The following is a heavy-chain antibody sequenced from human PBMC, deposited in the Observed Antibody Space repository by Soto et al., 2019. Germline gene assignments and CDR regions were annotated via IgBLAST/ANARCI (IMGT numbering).Heavy chain of an antibody. CDR3: ARDSGGYSYGFYYFDY. V-gene: IGHV1-2*04. Sequence: ASVKVSCKASGYTFTGYYMHWVRQAPGQGLEWMGWINPNSGGTNYAQKFQGWVTMTRDTSISTAYMELSRLRSDDTAVYYCARDSGGYSYGFYYFDYWGQGTLVTVSS. D-gene: IGHD5-18*01. J-gene: IGHJ4*02. CDR1: GYTFTGYY. CDR2: INPNSGGT.